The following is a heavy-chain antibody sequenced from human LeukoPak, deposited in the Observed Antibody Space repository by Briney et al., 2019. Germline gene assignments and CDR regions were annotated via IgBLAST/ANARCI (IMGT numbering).Heavy chain of an antibody. J-gene: IGHJ4*02. CDR2: IYTSGST. V-gene: IGHV4-4*07. D-gene: IGHD2-2*01. Sequence: PSETLSLTCTVSGGAISSYYWSWSRQPAGKGLEWIGRIYTSGSTNYNPSLKSRVTMSVDTSKNQFSLKLSSVTAADTAVYYCASSGVPAAIYDYWGQGTLVTVSS. CDR3: ASSGVPAAIYDY. CDR1: GGAISSYY.